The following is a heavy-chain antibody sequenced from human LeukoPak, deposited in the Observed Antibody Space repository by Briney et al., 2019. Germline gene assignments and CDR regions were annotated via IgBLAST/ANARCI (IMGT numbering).Heavy chain of an antibody. J-gene: IGHJ4*02. V-gene: IGHV3-30*02. CDR3: VKEGEWLSLDY. Sequence: GGSLRVSCVASGFTFSSYGMHWVRRAPGKGLEWVAFIPFDERNKYYGDAVKGRLTISRDNSKNTLYLQMNSLRPEDTAMYYCVKEGEWLSLDYWGQGTLVTVSS. D-gene: IGHD5-12*01. CDR1: GFTFSSYG. CDR2: IPFDERNK.